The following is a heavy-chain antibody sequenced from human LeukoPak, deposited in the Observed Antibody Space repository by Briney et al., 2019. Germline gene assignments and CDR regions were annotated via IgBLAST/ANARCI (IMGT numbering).Heavy chain of an antibody. D-gene: IGHD6-19*01. CDR1: GFTFSSYW. Sequence: PGGSLRLSCAASGFTFSSYWMHWVRQAPGKGLVWVPRINSDGSSTSYADSVKGRFTISRDNAKNTLYLQMNSLRAEDTAVYYCARVSSQWLWPYGMDVWGQGTTVTVSS. V-gene: IGHV3-74*01. CDR2: INSDGSST. J-gene: IGHJ6*02. CDR3: ARVSSQWLWPYGMDV.